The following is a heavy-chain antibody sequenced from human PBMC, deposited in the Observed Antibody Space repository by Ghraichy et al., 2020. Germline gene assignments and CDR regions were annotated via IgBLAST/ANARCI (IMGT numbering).Heavy chain of an antibody. Sequence: ESLNISCTVSGGSISSSGYYWGWIRQPPGKGLEWIGSIYYSGSTYYNPSLKSRVTISVDTSKNQFSLKLSSVTAADTAVYYCARLQTSGCHIDYWGQGTLVTVSS. CDR2: IYYSGST. J-gene: IGHJ4*02. D-gene: IGHD6-19*01. V-gene: IGHV4-39*01. CDR3: ARLQTSGCHIDY. CDR1: GGSISSSGYY.